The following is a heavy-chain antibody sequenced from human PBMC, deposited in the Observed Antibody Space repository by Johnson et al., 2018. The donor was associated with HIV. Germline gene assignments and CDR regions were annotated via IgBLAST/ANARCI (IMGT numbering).Heavy chain of an antibody. CDR2: IYSGGST. CDR1: GFTVSSNY. CDR3: ARDRAWNYEGAFDI. V-gene: IGHV3-53*01. D-gene: IGHD1-7*01. J-gene: IGHJ3*02. Sequence: MQLVESGGGLIQPGGSLRLSCAASGFTVSSNYMSWVRQAPGKGLEWVSVIYSGGSTYYADSVKGRFTISRDNSKNTLYLQMNSLRAEDTAVYYCARDRAWNYEGAFDIWGQGTVVTVSS.